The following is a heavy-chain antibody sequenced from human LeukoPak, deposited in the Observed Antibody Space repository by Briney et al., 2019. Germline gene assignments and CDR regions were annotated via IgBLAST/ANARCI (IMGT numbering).Heavy chain of an antibody. Sequence: GSLRLSCAASGFTFSSYAMSWVRQPPGKGLEWIGEINHSGSTNYNPSLKSRVSISVDTSKNQFSLKLSSVTAADTAVYYCARGASGYPLGYWGQGTLVTVSS. CDR1: GFTFSSYA. CDR3: ARGASGYPLGY. V-gene: IGHV4-34*01. CDR2: INHSGST. D-gene: IGHD3-22*01. J-gene: IGHJ4*02.